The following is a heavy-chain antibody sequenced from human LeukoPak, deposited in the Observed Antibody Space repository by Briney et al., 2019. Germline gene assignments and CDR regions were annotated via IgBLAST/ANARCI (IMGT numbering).Heavy chain of an antibody. Sequence: KPSETLSLTCSVSGGSISSYYWSWIRQPPGKGLEWIGYIYYSGSTNYNPSLKSRVTISVDTSKNQFSLKLSSVTAADTAVYYCARGTRTITYYFDYWGQGTLVTVSS. CDR1: GGSISSYY. D-gene: IGHD5-24*01. J-gene: IGHJ4*02. V-gene: IGHV4-59*12. CDR3: ARGTRTITYYFDY. CDR2: IYYSGST.